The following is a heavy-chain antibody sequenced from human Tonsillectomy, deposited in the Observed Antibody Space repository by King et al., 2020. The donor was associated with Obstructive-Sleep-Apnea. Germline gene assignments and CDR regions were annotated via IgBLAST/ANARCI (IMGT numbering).Heavy chain of an antibody. J-gene: IGHJ4*02. D-gene: IGHD1-26*01. CDR3: ARLRAGQGSNAFDY. CDR1: GESFSGCY. V-gene: IGHV4-34*01. Sequence: VQLQQWGPGLLKPSETLSLTCAVYGESFSGCYWTWIRQPPGKGLECIGAINHSGSTIYIPSLKSRVTISVDTSKNQFSLNLSSVTAADTAVYYCARLRAGQGSNAFDYWGQGTLVTVSS. CDR2: INHSGST.